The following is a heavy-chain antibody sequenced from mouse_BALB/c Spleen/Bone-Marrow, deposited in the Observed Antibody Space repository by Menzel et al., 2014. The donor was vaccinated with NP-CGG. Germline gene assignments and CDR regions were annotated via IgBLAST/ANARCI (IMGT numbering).Heavy chain of an antibody. V-gene: IGHV5-17*02. J-gene: IGHJ2*01. CDR3: ARSSYGYDRQAYFFDY. Sequence: VQLQQSGGGLVQPGGSRKLSCAASGFTFSSFGMHWVRQAPEKGLEWVAYISSGSSTIYYADTVKGRFTISRDNPKNTLFLQMTSLRSEDTAMYYCARSSYGYDRQAYFFDYWGQGTTLTVPS. CDR1: GFTFSSFG. D-gene: IGHD2-2*01. CDR2: ISSGSSTI.